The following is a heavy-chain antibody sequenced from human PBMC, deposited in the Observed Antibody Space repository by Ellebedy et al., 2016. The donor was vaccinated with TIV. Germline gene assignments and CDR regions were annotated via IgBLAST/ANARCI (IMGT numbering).Heavy chain of an antibody. J-gene: IGHJ6*02. CDR3: ARPPYGMDV. CDR2: ISGRGDDTT. Sequence: PGGSLRLSCAASGFTFSTYAMTWVRQAPGKGLEWVSTISGRGDDTTFYADSVKGRFSISRDNSRNTLYLQMNSLRAEDTAVYYCARPPYGMDVWGQGTTVIVSS. V-gene: IGHV3-23*01. CDR1: GFTFSTYA. D-gene: IGHD1-14*01.